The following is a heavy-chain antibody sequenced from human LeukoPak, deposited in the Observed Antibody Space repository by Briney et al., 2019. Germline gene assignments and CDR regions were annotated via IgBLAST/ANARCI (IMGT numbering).Heavy chain of an antibody. D-gene: IGHD1-14*01. Sequence: PGGSLRLSCAASGFTLSGYWMHWVRQAPGKGLVWVSRIKGDGSSTTYADSVKGRFTISRDNAKNTLYLQMNSLRAEDTAVYYCARGRKREFDYWGQGTLVTVSS. J-gene: IGHJ4*02. CDR3: ARGRKREFDY. CDR1: GFTLSGYW. V-gene: IGHV3-74*01. CDR2: IKGDGSST.